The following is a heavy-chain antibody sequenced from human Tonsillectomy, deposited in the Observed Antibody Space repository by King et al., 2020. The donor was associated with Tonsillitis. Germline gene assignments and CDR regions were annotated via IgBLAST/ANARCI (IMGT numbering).Heavy chain of an antibody. CDR2: IWFDGTNK. CDR1: GFTFSNYG. Sequence: VQLVESGGGVVQPGRSLRLSCAASGFTFSNYGMHWVRQAPGKGLEWVAVIWFDGTNKYYADSVKGRFTISRDNSKNTLFLQMSSLRAEDTAVYYCAGVLSRRASFDYWGQGTLVTVSS. D-gene: IGHD3-3*02. CDR3: AGVLSRRASFDY. J-gene: IGHJ4*02. V-gene: IGHV3-33*08.